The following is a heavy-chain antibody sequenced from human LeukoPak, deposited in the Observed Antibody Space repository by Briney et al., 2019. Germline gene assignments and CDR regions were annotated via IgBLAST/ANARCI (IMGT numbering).Heavy chain of an antibody. CDR3: ARPHYDILTGYYNLDY. CDR2: ISAYNGNT. D-gene: IGHD3-9*01. V-gene: IGHV1-18*04. Sequence: SVKVSCKASGYTFTIYGISWVRRAPGQGLEWMGWISAYNGNTNYAQKLQGRVTMTTDTYTRTAYMELRSLRSDDTAVYYCARPHYDILTGYYNLDYWGQGTLVTVSS. CDR1: GYTFTIYG. J-gene: IGHJ4*02.